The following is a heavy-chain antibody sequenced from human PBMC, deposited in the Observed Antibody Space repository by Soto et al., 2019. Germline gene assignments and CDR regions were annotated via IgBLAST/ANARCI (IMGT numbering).Heavy chain of an antibody. V-gene: IGHV3-30-3*01. J-gene: IGHJ6*01. CDR1: GFTFSSYA. D-gene: IGHD3-3*01. CDR2: ISYDGSNK. Sequence: QVQLVESGGGVVQPGRSLRLSCAASGFTFSSYAMHWVRQAPGKGLEWVAVISYDGSNKYYADSVKGRFTISRDNSKNTLYLQMNSLRAEDTAVYYCARPHYDFWSGYYTSYYYGMDVW. CDR3: ARPHYDFWSGYYTSYYYGMDV.